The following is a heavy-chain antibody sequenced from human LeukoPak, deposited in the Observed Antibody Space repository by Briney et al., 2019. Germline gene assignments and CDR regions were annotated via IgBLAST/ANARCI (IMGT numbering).Heavy chain of an antibody. V-gene: IGHV4-30-4*01. J-gene: IGHJ4*02. Sequence: KPSETLSLTCTVSGGSIRSSYYYWSWIRQSPGKGLEWIGNIYYSGSTYYNPSLKSRVAISVDTSKNQFSLKLSSVTAADTAVYFCARTTIPVAGLDYWGQGTLVTVSA. CDR2: IYYSGST. CDR1: GGSIRSSYYY. D-gene: IGHD6-19*01. CDR3: ARTTIPVAGLDY.